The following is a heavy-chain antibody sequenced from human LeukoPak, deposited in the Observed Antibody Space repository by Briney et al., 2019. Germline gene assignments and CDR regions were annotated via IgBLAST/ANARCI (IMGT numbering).Heavy chain of an antibody. V-gene: IGHV3-23*01. D-gene: IGHD5-18*01. CDR3: QRYSYYPHYFDY. J-gene: IGHJ4*02. Sequence: GGSLRLSCAASGFTFSSYAMSWVRQAPGKGLEWVSAISGSGGSTYYADSVKGRFTISRDNSKNTLYLQMNSLGAEDTAVYYCQRYSYYPHYFDYWGQGTLVTVSS. CDR2: ISGSGGST. CDR1: GFTFSSYA.